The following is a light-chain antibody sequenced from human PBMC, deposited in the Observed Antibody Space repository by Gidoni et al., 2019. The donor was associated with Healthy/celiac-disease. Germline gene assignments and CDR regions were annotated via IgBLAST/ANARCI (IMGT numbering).Light chain of an antibody. Sequence: EIVLTQSPGTLSLSPGERATLSCRASQSVSSSYLAWYQQKPGQAPRLLIYGASSRSTGIPYRFSVSGSGTDFTLTISRLEPEDFAVYYCQKYGSSPFTFGGGTKVEIK. CDR1: QSVSSSY. V-gene: IGKV3-20*01. CDR3: QKYGSSPFT. J-gene: IGKJ4*01. CDR2: GAS.